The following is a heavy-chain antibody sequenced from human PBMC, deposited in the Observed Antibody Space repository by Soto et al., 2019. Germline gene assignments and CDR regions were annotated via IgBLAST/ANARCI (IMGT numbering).Heavy chain of an antibody. CDR2: IYYSGST. J-gene: IGHJ6*02. V-gene: IGHV4-59*01. D-gene: IGHD3-10*01. Sequence: PSETLSLTCTVSGGSISSYYWSWIRQPPGKGLEWIGYIYYSGSTNYNPSLKSRVTISVDTSKNQFSLKLSSVTAADTAVYYCARVGIVSMVRGVIKEYGMDFWGQWTTVTVS. CDR3: ARVGIVSMVRGVIKEYGMDF. CDR1: GGSISSYY.